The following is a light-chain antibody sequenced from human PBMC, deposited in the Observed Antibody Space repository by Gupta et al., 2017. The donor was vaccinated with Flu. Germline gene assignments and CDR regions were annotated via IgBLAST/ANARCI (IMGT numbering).Light chain of an antibody. CDR3: QQYDNYPRT. J-gene: IGKJ4*02. V-gene: IGKV1-5*03. Sequence: PFTLSASVGDRVTITCRASQSIDIWLAWYQQKAGRDPKLLIYKASSLESGVPSRFSGSGSGTEFTLTISSLQPDDFATYYCQQYDNYPRTFGEGTKVEIK. CDR1: QSIDIW. CDR2: KAS.